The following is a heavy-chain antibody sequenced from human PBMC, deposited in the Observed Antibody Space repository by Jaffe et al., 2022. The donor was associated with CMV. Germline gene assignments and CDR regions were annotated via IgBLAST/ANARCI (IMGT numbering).Heavy chain of an antibody. Sequence: QLQLQESGPGLVKPSETLSLTCTVSGGSISSSSYYWGWIRQPPGKGLEWIGSIYYSGSTYYNPSLKSRVTISVDTSKNQFSLKLSSVTAADTAVYYCARLTVVVPAAMLGSWFDPWGQGTLVTVSS. J-gene: IGHJ5*02. CDR3: ARLTVVVPAAMLGSWFDP. CDR2: IYYSGST. CDR1: GGSISSSSYY. V-gene: IGHV4-39*01. D-gene: IGHD2-2*01.